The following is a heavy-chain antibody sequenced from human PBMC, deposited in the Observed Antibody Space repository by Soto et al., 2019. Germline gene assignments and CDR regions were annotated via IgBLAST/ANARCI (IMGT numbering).Heavy chain of an antibody. D-gene: IGHD3-10*01. CDR3: ARLRTTLLWFGELPYFDY. CDR1: GYTFTSYA. Sequence: QVQLVQSGAEVKKPGASVKVSCKASGYTFTSYAMHWVRQAPGQRLEWMGWINAGNGNTKYSQKFQGRVTITRDTSASTAYMELSSLRSEDTAVHYCARLRTTLLWFGELPYFDYWGHGTLVTVSS. V-gene: IGHV1-3*01. CDR2: INAGNGNT. J-gene: IGHJ4*01.